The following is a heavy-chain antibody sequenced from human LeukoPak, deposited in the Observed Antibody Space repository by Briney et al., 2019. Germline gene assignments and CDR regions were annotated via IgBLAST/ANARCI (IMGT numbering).Heavy chain of an antibody. CDR3: ARDSPHLRFGEVLSGLDY. J-gene: IGHJ4*02. V-gene: IGHV1-46*01. CDR2: INPSGGST. Sequence: GASVKVSCKASGYIFTSYYMHWVRQAPGQGLEWMGIINPSGGSTSYARKFQGRVTMTRDTSTSTVYMELSSLRSEDTAVYYCARDSPHLRFGEVLSGLDYWGQGTLVTVSS. D-gene: IGHD3-10*01. CDR1: GYIFTSYY.